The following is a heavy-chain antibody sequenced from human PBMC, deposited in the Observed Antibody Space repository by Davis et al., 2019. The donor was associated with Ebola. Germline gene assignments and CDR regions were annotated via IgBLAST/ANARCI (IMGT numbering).Heavy chain of an antibody. CDR2: INTNTGNP. J-gene: IGHJ5*02. CDR3: ARDCLHELVATILPHNWFDP. D-gene: IGHD5-12*01. CDR1: GYTFTSYA. Sequence: AASVKVSCKASGYTFTSYAMNWVRQAPGQGLEWMGWINTNTGNPTYAQGFTGRFVFSLDTSVSTAYLQISSLKAEDTAVYYCARDCLHELVATILPHNWFDPWGQGTLVTVSS. V-gene: IGHV7-4-1*02.